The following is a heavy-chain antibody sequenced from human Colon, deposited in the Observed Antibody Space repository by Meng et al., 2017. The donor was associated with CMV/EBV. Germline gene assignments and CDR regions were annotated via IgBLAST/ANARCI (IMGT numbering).Heavy chain of an antibody. CDR3: ARDRVFDY. CDR2: ITSSGSTS. V-gene: IGHV3-48*03. CDR1: GFNSITYE. Sequence: GESLKISCAVSGFNSITYEMNWVRQAPGKGLEWVSSITSSGSTSYYAESVRGRFTISRDNAKNSLYLEMKSLRADDTAVYYCARDRVFDYWGQGALVTVSS. J-gene: IGHJ4*02.